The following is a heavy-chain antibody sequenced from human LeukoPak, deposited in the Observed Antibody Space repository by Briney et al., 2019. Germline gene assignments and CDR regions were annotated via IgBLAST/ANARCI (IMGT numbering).Heavy chain of an antibody. J-gene: IGHJ4*02. Sequence: ASVKISCKVSGYTFTDYYMHWVQRAPGKGLEWMGLVDPEDGETIYAEKFQGRVTITADTSTDTAYMELSSLRSEDTAVYYCATDCVSYGFCYDYWGQGTLVTVSS. CDR3: ATDCVSYGFCYDY. D-gene: IGHD5-18*01. V-gene: IGHV1-69-2*01. CDR2: VDPEDGET. CDR1: GYTFTDYY.